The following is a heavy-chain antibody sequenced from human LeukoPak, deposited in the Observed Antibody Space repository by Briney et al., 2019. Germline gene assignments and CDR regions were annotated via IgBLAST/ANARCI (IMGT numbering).Heavy chain of an antibody. D-gene: IGHD6-13*01. V-gene: IGHV4-34*01. CDR1: GGSFSGYY. CDR3: ARRYSSSSYNWFDP. CDR2: INHSGST. J-gene: IGHJ5*02. Sequence: SETLSLTCAVYGGSFSGYYWSWIRQPPGKGLEWIGEINHSGSTNYNPSFKSRVTISVDTSKNQFSLKLSSVTAADTAVYYCARRYSSSSYNWFDPWGQGTLVTVSS.